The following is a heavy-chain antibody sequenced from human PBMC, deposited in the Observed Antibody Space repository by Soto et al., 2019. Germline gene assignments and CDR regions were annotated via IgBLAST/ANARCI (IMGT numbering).Heavy chain of an antibody. CDR1: GGSISSGGYY. CDR2: IYYSGST. V-gene: IGHV4-31*03. J-gene: IGHJ3*02. Sequence: SETLSLTCTVSGGSISSGGYYWSWIRQHPGKGLEWIGYIYYSGSTYYNPSLKSRVTISVDTSKNQFSLKLSSVTAADTAVYYCARARYYYDSSGYSPPWAFDIWGQGTMVTVS. CDR3: ARARYYYDSSGYSPPWAFDI. D-gene: IGHD3-22*01.